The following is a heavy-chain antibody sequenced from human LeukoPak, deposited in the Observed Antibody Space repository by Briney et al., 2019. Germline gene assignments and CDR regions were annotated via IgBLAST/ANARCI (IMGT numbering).Heavy chain of an antibody. CDR1: GFTFSTYG. Sequence: GRSLRLSCAASGFTFSTYGMFWVRQAPGKGLEWLAVVSYDGGNKHYADSVKGRFTISRDNSKNTLYLQMNSLRPDDTALYYCARENSGTYHLDYWGQRTLVTVSS. CDR3: ARENSGTYHLDY. D-gene: IGHD1-26*01. CDR2: VSYDGGNK. J-gene: IGHJ4*02. V-gene: IGHV3-30*03.